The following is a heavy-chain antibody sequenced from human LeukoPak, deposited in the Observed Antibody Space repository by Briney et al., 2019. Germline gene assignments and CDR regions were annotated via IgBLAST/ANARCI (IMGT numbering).Heavy chain of an antibody. D-gene: IGHD3-10*01. CDR2: IYYSGST. CDR1: GGSISPLN. Sequence: SETLSLTCTVSGGSISPLNWSWIRQPPGKGLEFIGYIYYSGSTNFNPSLKSRVTLPVDTSKNQISLKLNSVTAADTAVYYCARGGVAAKYYFDFWGQGTLVTVSS. V-gene: IGHV4-59*11. CDR3: ARGGVAAKYYFDF. J-gene: IGHJ4*02.